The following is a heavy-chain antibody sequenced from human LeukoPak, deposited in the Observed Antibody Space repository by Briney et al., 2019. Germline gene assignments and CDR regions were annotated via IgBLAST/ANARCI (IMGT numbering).Heavy chain of an antibody. D-gene: IGHD6-13*01. Sequence: GSLRLSCAASGFTFSSYAMSWVRQAPGKGLEWIGYIYYSGSTNYNPSLKSRVTISVDTSKNQFSLKLSSVTAADTAVYYCARGGIAAAGSFFDYWGQGTLVTVSS. CDR3: ARGGIAAAGSFFDY. CDR2: IYYSGST. J-gene: IGHJ4*02. V-gene: IGHV4-59*01. CDR1: GFTFSSYA.